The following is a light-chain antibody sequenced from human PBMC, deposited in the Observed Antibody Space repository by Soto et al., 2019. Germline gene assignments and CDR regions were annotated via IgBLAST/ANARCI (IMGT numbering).Light chain of an antibody. CDR1: RSVVYRSNNNNY. V-gene: IGKV4-1*01. J-gene: IGKJ1*01. CDR3: QQYYSTPRT. Sequence: DIVMSQSPASLAVSLGGGGTINCSSGRSVVYRSNNNNYLAWYQQKPGQPPKLLIYWASTRESGVPDRFSGSGSGTDFTLTISSLQAEDVAVYYCQQYYSTPRTFGQGTKVDIK. CDR2: WAS.